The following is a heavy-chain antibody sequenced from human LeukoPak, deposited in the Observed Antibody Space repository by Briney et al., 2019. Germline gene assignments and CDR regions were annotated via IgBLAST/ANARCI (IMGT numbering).Heavy chain of an antibody. V-gene: IGHV3-7*01. CDR1: GFTFSSFL. J-gene: IGHJ4*02. D-gene: IGHD1-7*01. Sequence: GGSLRLSCAASGFTFSSFLMSWVRQIPGKGLEWVANIKQDGSEKYYADALKGRFTISRDNTKNSLSLQMNSLIVEDTAVYYCARAGSNWNYVYWGQGTLVTVSS. CDR3: ARAGSNWNYVY. CDR2: IKQDGSEK.